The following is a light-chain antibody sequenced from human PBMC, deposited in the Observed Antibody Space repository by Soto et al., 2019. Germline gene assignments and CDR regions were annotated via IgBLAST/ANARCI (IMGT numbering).Light chain of an antibody. V-gene: IGKV1-5*03. CDR3: QQYNSFPWT. CDR1: QNIYSW. CDR2: KAS. Sequence: DLQMTQSPSTLSASVGDRVTITCRASQNIYSWLAWNQQKPGKAPKLLLYKASNLESGVPSRFSGSGSGTEFTLTISSLQPDDFAIYYCQQYNSFPWTFGQGTKVEIK. J-gene: IGKJ1*01.